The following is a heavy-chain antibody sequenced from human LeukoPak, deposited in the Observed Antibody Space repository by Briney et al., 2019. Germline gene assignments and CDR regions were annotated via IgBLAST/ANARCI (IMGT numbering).Heavy chain of an antibody. CDR1: GYIFTSYA. Sequence: SVKVSCKASGYIFTSYAVSCVRQAPGQGLEWMGWTIAYNGNTNYAQKLQGRVTMTTDTSTSTAYMELRSLRSDDTAVYYCARDPYSSSWYHFDYWGQGTLVTVSS. J-gene: IGHJ4*02. CDR3: ARDPYSSSWYHFDY. CDR2: TIAYNGNT. D-gene: IGHD6-13*01. V-gene: IGHV1-18*04.